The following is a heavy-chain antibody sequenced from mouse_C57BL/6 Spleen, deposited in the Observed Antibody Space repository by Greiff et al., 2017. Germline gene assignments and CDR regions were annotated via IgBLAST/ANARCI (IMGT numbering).Heavy chain of an antibody. V-gene: IGHV1-62-2*01. CDR3: ARQLGRRDAMDY. D-gene: IGHD4-1*01. CDR1: GYTFTEYT. J-gene: IGHJ4*01. Sequence: VQLQESGAELVKPGASVKLSCKASGYTFTEYTIHWVKQRSGQGLEWIGWFYPGSGSIKYNEKFKDKATLTADKSSSTVYMERSRLTSEDSAVYFCARQLGRRDAMDYWGQGTSVTVSS. CDR2: FYPGSGSI.